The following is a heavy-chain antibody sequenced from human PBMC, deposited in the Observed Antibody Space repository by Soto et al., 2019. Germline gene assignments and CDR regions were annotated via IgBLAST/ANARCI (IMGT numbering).Heavy chain of an antibody. CDR1: GGSMSSYY. CDR2: IYYSGST. CDR3: ARGEWLATITPYFAY. D-gene: IGHD5-12*01. Sequence: PSETLSLTCTVSGGSMSSYYCSWIRQSPGKGLEWIGYIYYSGSTNYNPSIKSRVAISLDTSKNQFSLMLSSVTAADTAVYYCARGEWLATITPYFAYWGQGTLVTVSS. J-gene: IGHJ4*02. V-gene: IGHV4-59*01.